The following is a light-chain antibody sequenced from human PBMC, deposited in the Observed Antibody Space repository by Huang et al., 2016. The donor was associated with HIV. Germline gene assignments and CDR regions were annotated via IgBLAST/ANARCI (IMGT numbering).Light chain of an antibody. CDR2: KAS. Sequence: DIQMTQSPSTLSASVGDRVTITCRASQSISSWLAWYQQKPGKAPKVLIYKASSLESGVPSRFSGSGSGTEFTLTISNLQPDDFATYYCQQYNSYPYTFGQGTKLEIK. CDR3: QQYNSYPYT. V-gene: IGKV1-5*03. CDR1: QSISSW. J-gene: IGKJ2*01.